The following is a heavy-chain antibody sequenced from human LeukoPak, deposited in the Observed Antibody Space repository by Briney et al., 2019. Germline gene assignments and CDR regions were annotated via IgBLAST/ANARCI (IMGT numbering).Heavy chain of an antibody. CDR3: ARLGTQTWAYLQDV. Sequence: GESPKISRMGSGYSFTSYWISWVRQMPRKGLERMGRIDSSDSYTNYSPSFQGHVTISADKSISTAYLQWSSLKASDTAMYYCARLGTQTWAYLQDVWGQGTTVTVSS. CDR1: GYSFTSYW. J-gene: IGHJ6*02. CDR2: IDSSDSYT. V-gene: IGHV5-10-1*01. D-gene: IGHD3-16*01.